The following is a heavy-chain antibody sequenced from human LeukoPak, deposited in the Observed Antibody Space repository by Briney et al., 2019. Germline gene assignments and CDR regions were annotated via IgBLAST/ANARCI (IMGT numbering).Heavy chain of an antibody. CDR2: ISAYNGNT. CDR3: ARDSMITFGGVIVRDAFDI. V-gene: IGHV1-18*01. CDR1: GYTFSSYG. D-gene: IGHD3-16*02. J-gene: IGHJ3*02. Sequence: ASAKVSCKASGYTFSSYGISWVRQAPGQGLEWMGWISAYNGNTNYAQKLQGRVTMTTDTSTSTAYMELRSLRSDDTAVYYCARDSMITFGGVIVRDAFDIWGQGTMVTVSS.